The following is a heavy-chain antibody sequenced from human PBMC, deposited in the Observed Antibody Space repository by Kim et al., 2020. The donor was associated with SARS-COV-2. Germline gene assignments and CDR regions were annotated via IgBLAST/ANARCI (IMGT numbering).Heavy chain of an antibody. CDR2: IKTGRGDT. V-gene: IGHV1-3*04. CDR3: ARDSSAYTDWGY. Sequence: ASVKVSCKASGYIFTNYAIHWVRQAPGQGLEYLGWIKTGRGDTKYSQKFQDRVTFSTDTSATVYMELSSLRFEDTAVYYCARDSSAYTDWGYWGQGTLVTVSS. D-gene: IGHD3-16*01. CDR1: GYIFTNYA. J-gene: IGHJ4*02.